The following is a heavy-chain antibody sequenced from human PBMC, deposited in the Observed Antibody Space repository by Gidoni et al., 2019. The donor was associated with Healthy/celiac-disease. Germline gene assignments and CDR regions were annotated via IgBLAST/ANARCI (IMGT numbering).Heavy chain of an antibody. CDR1: GYTFTSYA. J-gene: IGHJ4*02. Sequence: SVKVSCKASGYTFTSYAMHWVRQAPGQRLEWMGWINAGNGNTKYSQKFQGRVIITRDTSASTAYMELSSLRSEDTAVYYCARDPSYYNWNYPPLDYWGQGTLVTVSS. V-gene: IGHV1-3*01. D-gene: IGHD1-7*01. CDR3: ARDPSYYNWNYPPLDY. CDR2: INAGNGNT.